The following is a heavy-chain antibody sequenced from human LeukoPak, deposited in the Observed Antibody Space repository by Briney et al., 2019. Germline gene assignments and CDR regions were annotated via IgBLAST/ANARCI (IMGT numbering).Heavy chain of an antibody. V-gene: IGHV1-8*01. CDR1: AYTFTSYD. J-gene: IGHJ6*03. CDR2: MNPNSGNT. D-gene: IGHD6-19*01. CDR3: ARVGSGWTYYYYYYMDV. Sequence: ASVKVSCKASAYTFTSYDINWVRQATGQGLERLGWMNPNSGNTGYAQKFQGRVTMTRNTSISTAYMELSSLRSEDTAVYYCARVGSGWTYYYYYYMDVWGKGTTVTVSS.